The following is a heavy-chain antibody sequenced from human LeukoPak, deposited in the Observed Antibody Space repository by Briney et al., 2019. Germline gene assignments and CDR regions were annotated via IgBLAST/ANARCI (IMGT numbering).Heavy chain of an antibody. J-gene: IGHJ4*02. Sequence: GGSLRLSCSASGFTFDTFVMHWVRQAPGKGLEYVSGISGNGGSTYNADFVKGRFTISRDNSKNTLFLQVTSLRAEDTAVYYCVNQISGWVYWGQGTLVTVSS. CDR3: VNQISGWVY. CDR2: ISGNGGST. D-gene: IGHD6-19*01. CDR1: GFTFDTFV. V-gene: IGHV3-64D*06.